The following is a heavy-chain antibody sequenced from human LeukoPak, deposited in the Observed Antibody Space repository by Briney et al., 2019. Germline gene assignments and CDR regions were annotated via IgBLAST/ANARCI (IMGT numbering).Heavy chain of an antibody. D-gene: IGHD4/OR15-4a*01. J-gene: IGHJ4*02. CDR1: GFTFRSYG. CDR2: IYFDGSNQ. Sequence: GGSLRLSCVACGFTFRSYGMHGVRQAPGKGLEWVAIIYFDGSNQYYADSVKGRFTISRDNSKNTLYLQMSSLSAEDTAVYYFARNLYGASGHKYFDYWGQRTLVTVS. CDR3: ARNLYGASGHKYFDY. V-gene: IGHV3-33*01.